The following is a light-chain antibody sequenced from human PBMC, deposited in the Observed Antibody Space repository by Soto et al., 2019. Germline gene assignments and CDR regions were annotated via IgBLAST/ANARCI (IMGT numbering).Light chain of an antibody. Sequence: QSALTQPASVSGSPGQSITISCTGTSGDIGSYNLVSWYQQHPGKAPKLIIYEVTDRPSGVSNRFSGSKSGNTASLTISGLQAEDEDEYYCSSYTNINTRACVFGTGTKVTVL. V-gene: IGLV2-14*01. CDR3: SSYTNINTRACV. CDR1: SGDIGSYNL. CDR2: EVT. J-gene: IGLJ1*01.